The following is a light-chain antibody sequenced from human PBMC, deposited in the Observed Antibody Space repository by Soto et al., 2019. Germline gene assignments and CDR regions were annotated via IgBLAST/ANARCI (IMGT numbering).Light chain of an antibody. V-gene: IGKV3-15*01. J-gene: IGKJ1*01. CDR3: QQYHYWWT. Sequence: EIVMTQSPATLSVSPGEKATLSCRASQSVSNNLAWFQQKPGQVPRLLIYGASNRATGVSARFSGSGSGTEFTLTISSLQSEDFAVYYCQQYHYWWTFGQGTKVEMK. CDR2: GAS. CDR1: QSVSNN.